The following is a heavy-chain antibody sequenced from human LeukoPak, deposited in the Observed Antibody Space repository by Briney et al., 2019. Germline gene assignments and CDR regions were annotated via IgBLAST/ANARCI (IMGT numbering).Heavy chain of an antibody. Sequence: APVKVSCKASGYTFTGYYMHWVRQAHGQGLEWMGWINPNSGGTNYAQKFQGRVTMTRDTSISTAYMELSRLRSDDTAVYYCAVPYYDFTDAFYIWVQGTMVTVSS. CDR2: INPNSGGT. D-gene: IGHD3-3*01. J-gene: IGHJ3*02. CDR3: AVPYYDFTDAFYI. V-gene: IGHV1-2*02. CDR1: GYTFTGYY.